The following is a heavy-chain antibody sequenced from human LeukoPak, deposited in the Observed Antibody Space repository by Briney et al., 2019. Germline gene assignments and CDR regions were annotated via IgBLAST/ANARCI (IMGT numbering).Heavy chain of an antibody. J-gene: IGHJ3*02. CDR3: ARAYLESRNHDAFDI. Sequence: GESLKISCKGSGYSFTSYWIGWVRQMPGKGLECMGIIYPGDSDTRYSPSFQVQVTISADKSISTAYLQWSSLKASDTAMYYCARAYLESRNHDAFDIWGQGTMVTVSS. CDR1: GYSFTSYW. V-gene: IGHV5-51*01. CDR2: IYPGDSDT. D-gene: IGHD6-13*01.